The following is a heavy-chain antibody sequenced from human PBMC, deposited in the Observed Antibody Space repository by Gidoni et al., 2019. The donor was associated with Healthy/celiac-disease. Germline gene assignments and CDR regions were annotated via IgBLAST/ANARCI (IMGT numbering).Heavy chain of an antibody. CDR1: GFTFSSYG. V-gene: IGHV3-33*01. D-gene: IGHD5-12*01. CDR2: IWYDGSNK. Sequence: QGQLVESVGGVVQPGRSLRLSCAASGFTFSSYGMHWVRQAPGKGLEWVAVIWYDGSNKYYADSVKGRFTISRDNSKNTLYLQMNSLRAEDTAVYYCARDTAAGRDGYNTIDYWGQGTLVTVSS. CDR3: ARDTAAGRDGYNTIDY. J-gene: IGHJ4*02.